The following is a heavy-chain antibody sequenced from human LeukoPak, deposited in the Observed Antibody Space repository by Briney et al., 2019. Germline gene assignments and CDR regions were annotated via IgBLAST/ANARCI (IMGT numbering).Heavy chain of an antibody. CDR3: AKDGDSSGWYGGY. Sequence: GGSLRLSCAASGFTFSGYAMSWVRQAPGKGLEWVSAISGSGGSTYYADSVKGRFTISRGNSKNTLYLQMNSLRAEDTAVYYCAKDGDSSGWYGGYWGQGTLVTVSS. CDR2: ISGSGGST. J-gene: IGHJ4*02. CDR1: GFTFSGYA. V-gene: IGHV3-23*01. D-gene: IGHD6-19*01.